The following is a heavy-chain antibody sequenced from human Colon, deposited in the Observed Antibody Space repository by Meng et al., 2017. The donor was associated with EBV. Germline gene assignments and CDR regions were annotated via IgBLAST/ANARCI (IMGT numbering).Heavy chain of an antibody. Sequence: QEQPQQWGAGLLKPSETLSRSCAVYGGSFRDYYWTWIRHPPGKGLEWIGEIDHRGNTKYNPSLKSRVTISLDTSKKQFSLKVSSVTAADSAVYYCARRGPSGNFSPWSQGALVTVSS. J-gene: IGHJ5*02. D-gene: IGHD3-10*01. V-gene: IGHV4-34*01. CDR1: GGSFRDYY. CDR3: ARRGPSGNFSP. CDR2: IDHRGNT.